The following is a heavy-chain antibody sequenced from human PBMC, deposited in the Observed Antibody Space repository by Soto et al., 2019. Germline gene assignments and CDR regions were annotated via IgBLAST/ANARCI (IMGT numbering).Heavy chain of an antibody. CDR2: ISGDTATT. D-gene: IGHD6-19*01. V-gene: IGHV3-23*01. CDR1: GFSFSEYS. J-gene: IGHJ6*02. Sequence: EVQLLESGGGLVQPGGSLRLSCAASGFSFSEYSMTWVRQAPGKGLQWVSAISGDTATTHYADSVKGRFTISRDNSRDTLYLQMNSLSVEDTAIYYCAKPLQQWLLQGSGVDVWGQGTTVTVSS. CDR3: AKPLQQWLLQGSGVDV.